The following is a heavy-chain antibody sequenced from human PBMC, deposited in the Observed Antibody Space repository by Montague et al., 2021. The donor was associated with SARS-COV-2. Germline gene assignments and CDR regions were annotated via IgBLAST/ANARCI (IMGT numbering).Heavy chain of an antibody. Sequence: SETLSLTCTVSAVSFSSSYYYWAWIRQPPGKGLEWIGTFYYGGRTPYYTPSLKSRVTMSVDDQFSLRLTSVTAADTGVCYCAIRSGYGGVAFDYWGHGTLVTVSS. D-gene: IGHD4-23*01. CDR2: FYYGGRTP. CDR3: AIRSGYGGVAFDY. J-gene: IGHJ4*01. CDR1: AVSFSSSYYY. V-gene: IGHV4-39*01.